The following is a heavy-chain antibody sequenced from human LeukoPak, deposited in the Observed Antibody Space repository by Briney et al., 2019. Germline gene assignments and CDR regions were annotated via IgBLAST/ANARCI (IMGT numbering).Heavy chain of an antibody. CDR3: ARESGCGYHSEGPKL. CDR1: GFVLSDYG. J-gene: IGHJ4*02. Sequence: PGGSLRLSCAASGFVLSDYGRHWVRQAPGKGLEWVAFVRHDGSNEYYADSVKGRFSISRDKSKNTLYLQMRSLRAEDTAVYSCARESGCGYHSEGPKLWGLGTLVTVSA. V-gene: IGHV3-30*02. CDR2: VRHDGSNE. D-gene: IGHD5-12*01.